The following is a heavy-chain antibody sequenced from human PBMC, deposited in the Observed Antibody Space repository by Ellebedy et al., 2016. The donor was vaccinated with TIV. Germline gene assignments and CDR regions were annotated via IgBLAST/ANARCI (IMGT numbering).Heavy chain of an antibody. Sequence: MPSETLSLTCTVSGGSISSYYWSWIRQPPGKGLEWIGYIYYSGSTNYNPSLKSRVTISVDTSKNQFSLKLSSVTAADTAVYYCARDEVRGAYYYGMDVWGQGTTVTVSS. CDR1: GGSISSYY. J-gene: IGHJ6*02. CDR3: ARDEVRGAYYYGMDV. CDR2: IYYSGST. D-gene: IGHD3-10*01. V-gene: IGHV4-59*01.